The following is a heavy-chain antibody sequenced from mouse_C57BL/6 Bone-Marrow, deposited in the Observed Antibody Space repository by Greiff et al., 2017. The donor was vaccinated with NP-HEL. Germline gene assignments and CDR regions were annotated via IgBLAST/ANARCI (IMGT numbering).Heavy chain of an antibody. V-gene: IGHV1-59*01. CDR2: IDPSDSYT. Sequence: QVQLQQSGAELVRPGTSVKLSCKASGYTFTSYWMHWVKQRPGQGLEWIGVIDPSDSYTNYNQKFKGKATLTVDTSSSTAYMQLSSLTSEDSAVYYCARSPTGTWAYWGQGTLVTVSA. J-gene: IGHJ3*01. CDR3: ARSPTGTWAY. CDR1: GYTFTSYW. D-gene: IGHD4-1*02.